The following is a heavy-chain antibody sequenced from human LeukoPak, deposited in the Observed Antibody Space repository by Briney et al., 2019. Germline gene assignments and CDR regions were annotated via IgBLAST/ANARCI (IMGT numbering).Heavy chain of an antibody. CDR2: ISISSIYM. V-gene: IGHV3-21*01. CDR3: ARGPSPIRGYYYMDV. D-gene: IGHD3-16*01. CDR1: GFTFSTYS. J-gene: IGHJ6*03. Sequence: GGSLTLSCAASGFTFSTYSMNWVRQAPGKGLEWVSSISISSIYMYYADSVKGRFTISRDNAKNSLYLQMNSLRAEDTAVYYCARGPSPIRGYYYMDVWGKGTTVTVSS.